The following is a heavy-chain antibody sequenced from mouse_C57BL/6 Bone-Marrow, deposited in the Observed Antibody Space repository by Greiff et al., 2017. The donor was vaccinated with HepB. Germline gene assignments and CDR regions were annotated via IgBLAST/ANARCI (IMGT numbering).Heavy chain of an antibody. CDR3: ARQGGTYFDY. CDR1: GFTFSDYY. CDR2: ISNGGGST. V-gene: IGHV5-12*01. D-gene: IGHD2-14*01. Sequence: EVMLVESGGGLVQPGGSLKLSCAASGFTFSDYYMYWVRQTPEKRLEWVAYISNGGGSTYYPDTVKGRFTISRDNAKNTLYLQMSRLKSENTAMYYCARQGGTYFDYWGQGTTLTVSS. J-gene: IGHJ2*01.